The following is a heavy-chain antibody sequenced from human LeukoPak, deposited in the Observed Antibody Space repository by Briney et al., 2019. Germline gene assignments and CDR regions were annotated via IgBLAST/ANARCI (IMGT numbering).Heavy chain of an antibody. V-gene: IGHV1-46*01. CDR2: LNPTYDIP. J-gene: IGHJ3*02. CDR1: GYTFSNYC. CDR3: AKDPRNILTGDYDDFDI. D-gene: IGHD3-9*01. Sequence: ASVKVSCKASGYTFSNYCMHRVRQAPGQGLEWMGILNPTYDIPIYAQKFEGRVTMTRDMSTSTVCMELSSLTSDDTAVYFCAKDPRNILTGDYDDFDIWGQGTMVIVSS.